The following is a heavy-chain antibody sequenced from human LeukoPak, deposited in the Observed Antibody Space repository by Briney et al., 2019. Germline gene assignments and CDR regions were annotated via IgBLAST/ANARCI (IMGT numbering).Heavy chain of an antibody. CDR1: GFTFSSFE. Sequence: GGSLRLSCAASGFTFSSFEMNWVRQAPGKGLEWVSYISSGGTTIYYADSVKGRFTISRDNAKNSLYLQMNSLRAEDTAVYYCARDGGYSYGSFNYWGQGTLVTVSS. J-gene: IGHJ4*02. CDR3: ARDGGYSYGSFNY. CDR2: ISSGGTTI. D-gene: IGHD5-18*01. V-gene: IGHV3-48*03.